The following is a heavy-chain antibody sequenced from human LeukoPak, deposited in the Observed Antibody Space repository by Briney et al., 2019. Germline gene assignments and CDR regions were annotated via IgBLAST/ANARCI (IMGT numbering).Heavy chain of an antibody. CDR1: GFTFSSYA. CDR3: ARDKGDGSFDH. D-gene: IGHD5-24*01. J-gene: IGHJ4*02. Sequence: GGFLRLSCAASGFTFSSYAMSWVRQAPGEGLEWVSAISGSGGSTYYADSVKGRFTISRDNAKNSLYLQMNSLRAEDTAVYYCARDKGDGSFDHWGQGTLVTVSS. CDR2: ISGSGGST. V-gene: IGHV3-23*01.